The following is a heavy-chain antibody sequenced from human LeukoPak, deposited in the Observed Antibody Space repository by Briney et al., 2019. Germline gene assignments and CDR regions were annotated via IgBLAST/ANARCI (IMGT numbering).Heavy chain of an antibody. CDR3: ARHEITMVRFLTSYNWFDP. D-gene: IGHD3-10*01. Sequence: SETLSLTCAVYGGSFSGYYWSWIRQPPGKGLEWIGEINHSGSTNYNPSLKSRVTISVDTSKNQFSLKLSSVTAADTAVYYCARHEITMVRFLTSYNWFDPWGQGTLVTVSS. V-gene: IGHV4-34*01. J-gene: IGHJ5*02. CDR1: GGSFSGYY. CDR2: INHSGST.